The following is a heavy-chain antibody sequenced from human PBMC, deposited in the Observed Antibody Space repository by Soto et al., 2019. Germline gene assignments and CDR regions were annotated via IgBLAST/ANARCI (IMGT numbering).Heavy chain of an antibody. Sequence: GGSLRLSSAASLFTFGGYGMYWVRQAPGKGLEWVAVISYDGSNKYYADSVKGRFTISRDNSKNTLYLQMNSLRAEDTAVYYCAKGTPVVAPHDFFDHWAQGTLVTFS. CDR2: ISYDGSNK. CDR3: AKGTPVVAPHDFFDH. V-gene: IGHV3-30*18. D-gene: IGHD2-15*01. J-gene: IGHJ4*02. CDR1: LFTFGGYG.